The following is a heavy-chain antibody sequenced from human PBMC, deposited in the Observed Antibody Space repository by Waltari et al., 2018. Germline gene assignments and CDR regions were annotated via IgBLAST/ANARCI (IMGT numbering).Heavy chain of an antibody. CDR2: IYHSGST. CDR3: ARGRIMITFGGVIGFDY. CDR1: GGSISSSNW. V-gene: IGHV4-4*02. D-gene: IGHD3-16*02. J-gene: IGHJ4*02. Sequence: QVQLQESGPGLVKPSGTLSLTCAVSGGSISSSNWWSWVSQPPGKGLEWIGEIYHSGSTNDNPTLKGRVTISVDKSKNQFSRKLSSVTAADTAVYYCARGRIMITFGGVIGFDYWGQGTLVTVSS.